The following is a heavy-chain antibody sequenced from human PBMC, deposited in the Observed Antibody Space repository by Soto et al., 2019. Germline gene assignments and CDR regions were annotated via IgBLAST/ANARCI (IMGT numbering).Heavy chain of an antibody. V-gene: IGHV4-34*01. Sequence: QVQLQQWGAGLLKPSETLSLTCAVYGGSFSGYYWSWIRQPPGKGLEWIGEINNRGGTNYNPSLKSRVTISVDTSKNQFSLKLSSVTAADTAVYYCARAIPSYCSGGSCYNYWGQGTLVTVSS. J-gene: IGHJ4*02. CDR1: GGSFSGYY. CDR2: INNRGGT. D-gene: IGHD2-15*01. CDR3: ARAIPSYCSGGSCYNY.